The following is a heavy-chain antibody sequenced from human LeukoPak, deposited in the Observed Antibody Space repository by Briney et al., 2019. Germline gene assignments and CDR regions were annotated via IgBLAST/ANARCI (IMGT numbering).Heavy chain of an antibody. J-gene: IGHJ4*02. Sequence: GGSLRLSCAASGFTFSSYSMNWVRQAPGKGLEWVSFISGSDSSIYYADSVKGRFTISRDNAKNALYLQMNSLRAEDTAVYYCASDPDYDILTGYSPSWDYWGQGTLVTVSS. CDR2: ISGSDSSI. D-gene: IGHD3-9*01. V-gene: IGHV3-48*01. CDR3: ASDPDYDILTGYSPSWDY. CDR1: GFTFSSYS.